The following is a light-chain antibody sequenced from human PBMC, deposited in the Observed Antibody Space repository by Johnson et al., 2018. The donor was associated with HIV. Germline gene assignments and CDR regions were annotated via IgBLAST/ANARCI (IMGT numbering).Light chain of an antibody. V-gene: IGLV1-51*02. CDR1: SSNVGLNY. CDR3: GSWDSILSGDV. J-gene: IGLJ1*01. CDR2: QNN. Sequence: QSVLTQPPSVSAAPGQTVTISCSGSSSNVGLNYVSWYQQLPGTAPKLLIYQNNKRPSGIPDRFSGSKSGTSATLGITRPQTGDEADYYCGSWDSILSGDVSGTGTRVTVL.